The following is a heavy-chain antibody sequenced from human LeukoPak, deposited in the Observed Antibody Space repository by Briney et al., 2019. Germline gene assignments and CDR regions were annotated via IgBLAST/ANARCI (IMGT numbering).Heavy chain of an antibody. CDR1: GYSFTSYR. V-gene: IGHV5-51*01. Sequence: GESLKISCKGSGYSFTSYRIGWVRQVPGKGLEWMGIIYPADSDTRYSPSFQGQVTISADKSISTAYLQWSSLKASDTAMYYCARQRVAPEAETWGQGTLVTVSS. CDR3: ARQRVAPEAET. D-gene: IGHD1-14*01. CDR2: IYPADSDT. J-gene: IGHJ5*02.